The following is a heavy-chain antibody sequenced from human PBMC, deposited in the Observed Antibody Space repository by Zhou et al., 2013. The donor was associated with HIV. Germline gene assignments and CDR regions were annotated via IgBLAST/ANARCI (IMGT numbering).Heavy chain of an antibody. CDR3: ARDGGYHSDQFDY. CDR1: GGTFSSYA. Sequence: QVQLVQSGAEVKKPGSSVKVSCKASGGTFSSYAISWVRQAPGQGLEWMGRIIPILGIANYAQKFQGRVTITADKSTSTAYMELSSLRSEDTAVYYCARDGGYHSDQFDYWGQGTLVTVSS. CDR2: IIPILGIA. J-gene: IGHJ4*02. V-gene: IGHV1-69*04. D-gene: IGHD5-18*01.